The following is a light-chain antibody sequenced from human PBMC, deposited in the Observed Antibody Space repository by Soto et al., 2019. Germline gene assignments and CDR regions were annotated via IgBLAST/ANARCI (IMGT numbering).Light chain of an antibody. J-gene: IGLJ1*01. Sequence: QSALTQPASVSGSPGQSITISCTGTSSDVGGYNYVSWYQQHPGKAPKLMIYEVSNRPSGVSNRFSGSKSGNTASLTISGLPAEDEADYYCSSYTSSRTPYVFGTGTKLTVL. CDR3: SSYTSSRTPYV. CDR1: SSDVGGYNY. CDR2: EVS. V-gene: IGLV2-14*01.